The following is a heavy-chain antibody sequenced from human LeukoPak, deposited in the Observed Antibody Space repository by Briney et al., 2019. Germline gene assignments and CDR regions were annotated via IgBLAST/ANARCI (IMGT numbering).Heavy chain of an antibody. CDR1: GFTFTNYA. J-gene: IGHJ6*03. CDR2: LSGSGSET. V-gene: IGHV3-23*01. Sequence: PGGSLRLSCEASGFTFTNYAMSWVRQAPGKGLEWVSGLSGSGSETYYADSVKGRFTVSRDNYKNTLNLQMNSLRAEDTAVYYCAKYGSGWALYYYYYMDVWGKGTTVTVSS. D-gene: IGHD6-19*01. CDR3: AKYGSGWALYYYYYMDV.